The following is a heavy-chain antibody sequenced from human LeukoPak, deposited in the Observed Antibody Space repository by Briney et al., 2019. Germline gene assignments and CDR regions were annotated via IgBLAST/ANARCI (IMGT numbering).Heavy chain of an antibody. J-gene: IGHJ4*02. CDR2: IYPGDSDT. D-gene: IGHD3-3*01. Sequence: GESLKISCKGSGYSFTSYWIGWVRQMPGKGLEWMGIIYPGDSDTRYSPSIQGQVTISADKSISTAYLQWSSLKASDTAMYYCARATIFGVVIGPFDYWGQGTLVTVSS. V-gene: IGHV5-51*01. CDR3: ARATIFGVVIGPFDY. CDR1: GYSFTSYW.